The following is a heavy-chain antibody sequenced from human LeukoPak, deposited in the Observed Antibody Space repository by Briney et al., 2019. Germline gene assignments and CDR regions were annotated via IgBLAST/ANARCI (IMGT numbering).Heavy chain of an antibody. V-gene: IGHV4-34*01. Sequence: PSETLPLTCAVYGGSFSGYYWSWIRQPPGKGLEWIGEINHSGSTNYNPSLKSRVTISVDTSKNQFSLKLSSVTAADTAVYYCARGFYYYCMDVWGKGTTVTVSS. CDR1: GGSFSGYY. CDR2: INHSGST. CDR3: ARGFYYYCMDV. J-gene: IGHJ6*03.